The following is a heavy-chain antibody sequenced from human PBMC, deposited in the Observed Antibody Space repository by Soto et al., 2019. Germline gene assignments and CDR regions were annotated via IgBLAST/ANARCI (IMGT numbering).Heavy chain of an antibody. V-gene: IGHV1-8*01. D-gene: IGHD2-2*01. J-gene: IGHJ4*02. Sequence: QVQLVQSGAEMKKPGASVKVSCKASGYTFPSHDINWMRQTTGQGLEWMGWMNPNSGHTNYAQKFQGRVTMTRDTSISTAYMELTNLRSEDTAIYYCASDMSTNWGQGTLVTVSS. CDR3: ASDMSTN. CDR1: GYTFPSHD. CDR2: MNPNSGHT.